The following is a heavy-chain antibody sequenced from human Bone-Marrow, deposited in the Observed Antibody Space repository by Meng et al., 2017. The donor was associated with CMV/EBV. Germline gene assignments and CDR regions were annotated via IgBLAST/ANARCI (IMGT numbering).Heavy chain of an antibody. J-gene: IGHJ4*02. Sequence: GSLRLSCTVSGGSISSYYWSWIRQPPGKGLEWIGYIYYSGSTNYNPSLKSRVTISVDTSKNQFSLKLSSVTAADTAVYYCARVYYDSSGTPFDYWGQGTLVTVSS. D-gene: IGHD3-22*01. V-gene: IGHV4-59*01. CDR3: ARVYYDSSGTPFDY. CDR2: IYYSGST. CDR1: GGSISSYY.